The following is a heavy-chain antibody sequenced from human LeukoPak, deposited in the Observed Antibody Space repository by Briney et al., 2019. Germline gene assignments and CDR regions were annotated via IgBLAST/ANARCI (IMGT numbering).Heavy chain of an antibody. J-gene: IGHJ4*02. CDR2: IYYSGST. V-gene: IGHV4-39*07. CDR3: ARDLGDSGY. Sequence: SETLSLTCTVSGGSISSSSYYWGWIRQPPGKGLEWIGSIYYSGSTYYNPSLKSRVTISVDTSKNQFSLKLSSVTAADTAVYYRARDLGDSGYWGQGTLVTVSS. CDR1: GGSISSSSYY. D-gene: IGHD3-10*01.